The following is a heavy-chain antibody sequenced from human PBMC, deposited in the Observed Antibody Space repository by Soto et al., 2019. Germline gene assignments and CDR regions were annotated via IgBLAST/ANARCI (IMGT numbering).Heavy chain of an antibody. J-gene: IGHJ5*02. CDR3: ASSGIVGREVNTWFDP. Sequence: SETLSLTCTVSAGSITTSYWSWIRQPLGKALEWIGYISYRGSTNYNPSLKSRLTISIDTSKSQISMKLTSMTTADTAVYYCASSGIVGREVNTWFDPWGQGTLVTVSS. V-gene: IGHV4-59*01. D-gene: IGHD3-22*01. CDR1: AGSITTSY. CDR2: ISYRGST.